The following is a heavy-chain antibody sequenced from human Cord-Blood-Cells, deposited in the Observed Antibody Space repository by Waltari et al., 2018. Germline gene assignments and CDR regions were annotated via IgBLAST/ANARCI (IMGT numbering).Heavy chain of an antibody. D-gene: IGHD2-2*01. J-gene: IGHJ4*02. Sequence: QVQLVQSGAEVKKPGASVKVSCTASGYTFTSYYMHWVRQAPGQGLEWMGIINPSGGSTSYAQKFQGRVTMTRDTSTSTVYMELSSLRSEDTAVYYCARAGIVVVPAAIQYFDYWGQGTLVTVSS. CDR1: GYTFTSYY. V-gene: IGHV1-46*01. CDR2: INPSGGST. CDR3: ARAGIVVVPAAIQYFDY.